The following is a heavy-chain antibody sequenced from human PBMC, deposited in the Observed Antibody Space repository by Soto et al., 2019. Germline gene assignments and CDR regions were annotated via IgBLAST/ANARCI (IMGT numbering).Heavy chain of an antibody. CDR1: GLTVSSNY. V-gene: IGHV3-66*01. CDR3: ARDPQFDDAFDI. Sequence: GGSLRLSCAASGLTVSSNYMSWVRQAPGKGLEWVSVIYSGGSTYYADSVKGRFTISRDNSKNTLYLQMNSLRAEDTAVYYCARDPQFDDAFDIWGQGTMVTVSS. D-gene: IGHD3-16*01. CDR2: IYSGGST. J-gene: IGHJ3*02.